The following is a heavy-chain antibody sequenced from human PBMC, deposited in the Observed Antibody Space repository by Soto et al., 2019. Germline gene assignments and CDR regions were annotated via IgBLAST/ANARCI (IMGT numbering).Heavy chain of an antibody. CDR3: ARCRDTSAYVPFCDY. V-gene: IGHV4-59*01. J-gene: IGHJ4*02. CDR1: GGSIREFY. Sequence: LSLTCTVSGGSIREFYWSWIRQPPGKGLQWIGYIFNSETTNYAPSLRSRVAISRDTSKNQFSLRLSSVTAADTAVYYCARCRDTSAYVPFCDYWGQGTLVTVSS. CDR2: IFNSETT. D-gene: IGHD3-22*01.